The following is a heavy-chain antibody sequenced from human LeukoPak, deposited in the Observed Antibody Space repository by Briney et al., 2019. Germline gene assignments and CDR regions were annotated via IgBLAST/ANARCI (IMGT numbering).Heavy chain of an antibody. V-gene: IGHV4-28*01. Sequence: SDTLSLTCAVSGYSISSSNWWGWIRQPPGKGLEWIGYIYYSGSTYYNPSLKSRVTMSVDTSKNQFSLKLSSVTAADTAVYYCARHEWGVTGTSFDPWGQGTLVTVSS. D-gene: IGHD1-7*01. CDR1: GYSISSSNW. CDR2: IYYSGST. CDR3: ARHEWGVTGTSFDP. J-gene: IGHJ5*02.